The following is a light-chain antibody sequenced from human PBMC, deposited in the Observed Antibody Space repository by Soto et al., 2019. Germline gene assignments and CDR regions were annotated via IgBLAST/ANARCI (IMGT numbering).Light chain of an antibody. Sequence: QSALTQPASVSGSPGQSITISCTGTSSDVGGYNYVFWYQQHPGKAPKLMIYDVSNRPSGVSNRFSGSKSGDTASLTISGLQAEDEADYYCTSYTTSNTHVFGNGTQLTVL. J-gene: IGLJ1*01. CDR2: DVS. V-gene: IGLV2-14*03. CDR1: SSDVGGYNY. CDR3: TSYTTSNTHV.